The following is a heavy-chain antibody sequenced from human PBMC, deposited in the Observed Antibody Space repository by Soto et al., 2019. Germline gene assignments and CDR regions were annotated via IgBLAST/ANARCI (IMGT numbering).Heavy chain of an antibody. V-gene: IGHV1-2*02. CDR2: INPHSGGT. D-gene: IGHD6-19*01. CDR3: GRVEGSSGWYWSWLDP. Sequence: ASVKVSCKASGYSFTGQYLHWVRQAPGQSLEWMGWINPHSGGTQYAQKFRGRITMTRDTSISTAYMELISLTSDDTAVYYCGRVEGSSGWYWSWLDPWGQGTLVTVSS. J-gene: IGHJ5*02. CDR1: GYSFTGQY.